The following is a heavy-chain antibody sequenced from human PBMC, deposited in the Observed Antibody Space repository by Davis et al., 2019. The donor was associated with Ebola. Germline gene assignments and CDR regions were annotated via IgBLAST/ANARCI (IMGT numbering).Heavy chain of an antibody. CDR2: ISSSGSTI. Sequence: GESLKISCAASGFTFSSYEMNWVRQAPGKGLEWVSYISSSGSTIYYADSVKGRFTISRDNAKNSLYLQMNSLRAEDTAVYYCAREEDQGIFGSYFDYWGQGTLVTVSS. CDR3: AREEDQGIFGSYFDY. D-gene: IGHD2/OR15-2a*01. CDR1: GFTFSSYE. J-gene: IGHJ4*02. V-gene: IGHV3-48*03.